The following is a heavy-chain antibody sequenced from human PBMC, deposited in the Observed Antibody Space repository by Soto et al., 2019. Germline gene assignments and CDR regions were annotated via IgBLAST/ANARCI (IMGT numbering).Heavy chain of an antibody. Sequence: SETLSLTCTVSGGSISSYYWSWIRQPPGKGLEWIGYIYYSGRTNYNPSLKSRVTISVDTSKNQFSLKLSSVTAADTAVYYCGSLVAYWGQGTLVIGSS. J-gene: IGHJ4*02. V-gene: IGHV4-59*12. CDR1: GGSISSYY. CDR2: IYYSGRT. CDR3: GSLVAY.